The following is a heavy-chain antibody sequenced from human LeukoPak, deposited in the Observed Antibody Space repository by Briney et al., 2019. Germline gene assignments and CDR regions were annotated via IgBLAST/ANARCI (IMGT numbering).Heavy chain of an antibody. J-gene: IGHJ5*02. V-gene: IGHV4-59*01. CDR3: ARGGQWLLQYNWFDP. D-gene: IGHD6-19*01. CDR1: GGSISSYY. CDR2: IYYSGST. Sequence: PSETLSLTCTVSGGSISSYYWSWIRQPPGKGLEWIGYIYYSGSTNYNPSLKSRVTISVDTSKNQFSLKLSSVTAADTAVYYCARGGQWLLQYNWFDPWGQGTLVTVSS.